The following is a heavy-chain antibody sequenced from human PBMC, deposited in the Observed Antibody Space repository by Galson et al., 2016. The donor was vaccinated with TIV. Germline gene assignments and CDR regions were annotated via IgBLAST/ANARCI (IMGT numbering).Heavy chain of an antibody. J-gene: IGHJ6*02. V-gene: IGHV3-23*01. CDR2: VSGSGDST. CDR1: GFTLRNYV. CDR3: TRRVLTPKYQYNYGMDV. D-gene: IGHD4-23*01. Sequence: SLRLSCAGSGFTLRNYVMSWVRRAPGKGLEWVSVVSGSGDSTYYADSVRGRFIISRDNSKNTLYLQMNSLRPEDTAVYYCTRRVLTPKYQYNYGMDVWGQGTTVTVSS.